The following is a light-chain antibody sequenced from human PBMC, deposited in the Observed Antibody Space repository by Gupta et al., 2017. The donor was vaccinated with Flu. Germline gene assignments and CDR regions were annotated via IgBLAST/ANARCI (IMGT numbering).Light chain of an antibody. CDR2: DDD. Sequence: SYALTQPPSVSVATGQTATITCGGDNIGTRSVHWYRQKPGQAPVMVVYDDDDRPSGIPERFSGSNYGHTATLTINRVEVGDEADYYCQLWHSTSDVVFGGGTKLTVL. V-gene: IGLV3-21*02. CDR1: NIGTRS. J-gene: IGLJ3*02. CDR3: QLWHSTSDVV.